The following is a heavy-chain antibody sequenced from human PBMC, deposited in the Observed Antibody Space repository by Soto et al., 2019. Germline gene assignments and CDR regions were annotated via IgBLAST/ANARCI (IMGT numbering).Heavy chain of an antibody. D-gene: IGHD4-17*01. Sequence: QVQLVQSGAEVKKPGASVKVSCKASGYTFTSYGISWVRQAPGQGLEWMGWISAYNGNTNYAQKLQGRVTMTTDTSTSTAYMELRSLRSDDTAVYYCARDLGDYGDYVIPPLHDYWGQGTLVTVSS. CDR2: ISAYNGNT. V-gene: IGHV1-18*01. J-gene: IGHJ4*02. CDR1: GYTFTSYG. CDR3: ARDLGDYGDYVIPPLHDY.